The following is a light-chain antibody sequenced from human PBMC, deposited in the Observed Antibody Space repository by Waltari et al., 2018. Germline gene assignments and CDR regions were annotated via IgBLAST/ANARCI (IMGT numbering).Light chain of an antibody. J-gene: IGKJ1*01. CDR1: QDIRND. CDR3: LQDYTYPMT. CDR2: ATS. V-gene: IGKV1-6*01. Sequence: AIQMTQSPSPLSASLGDRVTITCRASQDIRNDLGWYQQKPGKAPKLLIYATSTLQSGVPSRCSGSGSGTDFSLTINSLQAEDFATYYCLQDYTYPMTFGQGTKVEVK.